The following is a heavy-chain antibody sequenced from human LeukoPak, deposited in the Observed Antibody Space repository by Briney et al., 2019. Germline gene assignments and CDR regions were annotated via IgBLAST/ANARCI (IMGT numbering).Heavy chain of an antibody. Sequence: PGGSLRLSCAASGIAFSRYTMSWVRQAPGKGLEWVSAAGSGRDTFYADSVRGRFTISNDNSNNTLWLQMNSLRADDTGVYYCANTFTRFLEADYWGQGTLVTVSS. V-gene: IGHV3-23*01. CDR2: AGSGRDT. CDR1: GIAFSRYT. CDR3: ANTFTRFLEADY. D-gene: IGHD3-3*01. J-gene: IGHJ4*02.